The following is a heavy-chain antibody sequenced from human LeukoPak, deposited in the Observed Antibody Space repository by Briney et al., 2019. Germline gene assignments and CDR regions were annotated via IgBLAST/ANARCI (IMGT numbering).Heavy chain of an antibody. Sequence: GASVKVSCKASGGTFSSYAISWVRQAPGQGLEWMGGIIPIFGTANYAQKFQGRVTITTDESTSTAYMELSSLRSGDTAVYYCATPTVPYCSSTSCSIKAGYYFDYWGQGTLVTVSS. J-gene: IGHJ4*02. CDR2: IIPIFGTA. V-gene: IGHV1-69*05. CDR3: ATPTVPYCSSTSCSIKAGYYFDY. CDR1: GGTFSSYA. D-gene: IGHD2-2*01.